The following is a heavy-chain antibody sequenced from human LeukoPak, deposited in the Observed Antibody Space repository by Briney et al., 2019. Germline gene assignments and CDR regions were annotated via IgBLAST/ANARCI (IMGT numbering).Heavy chain of an antibody. CDR1: GFTFSKAW. CDR3: TTPVDTAMVYFDY. V-gene: IGHV3-15*01. J-gene: IGHJ4*02. D-gene: IGHD5-18*01. Sequence: GGPLTLSCAASGFTFSKAWWSWVRKPPGKGLEWVGGIKSKTDGGTTDYAAPVKGRFTISRDDSKNTLYLQMNSLKTEDTAVHYCTTPVDTAMVYFDYWGQGTLVTVSS. CDR2: IKSKTDGGTT.